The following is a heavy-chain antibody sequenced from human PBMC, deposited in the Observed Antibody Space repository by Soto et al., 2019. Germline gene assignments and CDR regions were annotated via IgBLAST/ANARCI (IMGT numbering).Heavy chain of an antibody. V-gene: IGHV3-33*01. D-gene: IGHD1-7*01. J-gene: IGHJ4*02. Sequence: QELLVESGGGVVQPGTSLRLSCAASGSIFSGYGMHWVRQAPGKGLEWVAVIFYDGSNKNYADSVKGRFTISRDNSKNMLYLQMDSLRAEDTAVYYCARDGVGGTRFWGFCDYWGQGTLVIVSS. CDR2: IFYDGSNK. CDR3: ARDGVGGTRFWGFCDY. CDR1: GSIFSGYG.